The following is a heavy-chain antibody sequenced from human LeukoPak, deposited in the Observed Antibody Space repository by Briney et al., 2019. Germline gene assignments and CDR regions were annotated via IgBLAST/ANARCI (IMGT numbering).Heavy chain of an antibody. CDR3: ANDFDH. J-gene: IGHJ4*02. CDR2: ISGSDDNT. Sequence: GGSLRLSCAASGLTFNNYAMSWVRQAPGKGLEWVSTISGSDDNTYYADSVKGRFTISRDISKNTLYLQMNSLRADDTAVYYCANDFDHWGQGTLVTVSS. V-gene: IGHV3-23*01. CDR1: GLTFNNYA.